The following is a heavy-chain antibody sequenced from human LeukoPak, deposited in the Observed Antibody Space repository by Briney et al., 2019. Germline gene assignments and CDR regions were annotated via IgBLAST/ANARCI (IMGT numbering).Heavy chain of an antibody. CDR3: ARDYYDSSGYYYFDY. CDR2: IIPIFGTA. Sequence: SVKVSCKASGGTFSSYAISWVRQAPGQGLELMGRIIPIFGTANYAQKFQGRVTITTDESTCTAYMELSSLRSEDTAVYYCARDYYDSSGYYYFDYWGQGTLVTVSS. V-gene: IGHV1-69*05. CDR1: GGTFSSYA. J-gene: IGHJ4*02. D-gene: IGHD3-22*01.